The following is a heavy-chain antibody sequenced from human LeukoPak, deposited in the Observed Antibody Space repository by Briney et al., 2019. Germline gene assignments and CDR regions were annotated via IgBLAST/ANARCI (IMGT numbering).Heavy chain of an antibody. CDR1: GGSISTYY. CDR2: INHSGST. J-gene: IGHJ4*02. D-gene: IGHD6-13*01. V-gene: IGHV4-34*01. Sequence: PSETLSLTCTVSGGSISTYYWTWIRQPPGKGLEWIGEINHSGSTNYSPSLKSRVTISVDTSKNQFSLKLSSVTAADTAVYYCAREQPNGNDYWGQGTLVTVSS. CDR3: AREQPNGNDY.